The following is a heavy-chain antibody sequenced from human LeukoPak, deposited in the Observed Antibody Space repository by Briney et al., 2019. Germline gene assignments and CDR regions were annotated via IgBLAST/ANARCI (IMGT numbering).Heavy chain of an antibody. CDR3: AKAFHCSSTSCYFGMDV. V-gene: IGHV3-23*01. D-gene: IGHD2-2*01. J-gene: IGHJ6*04. CDR2: ISGSGGST. CDR1: GFTFTSYS. Sequence: GGSLRLSCSASGFTFTSYSMSWVRQAPGKGLEWVSAISGSGGSTYYADSVKGRFTISRDNSKNTLYLQMNSLRAEDTAVYYCAKAFHCSSTSCYFGMDVWGKGTTVTVSS.